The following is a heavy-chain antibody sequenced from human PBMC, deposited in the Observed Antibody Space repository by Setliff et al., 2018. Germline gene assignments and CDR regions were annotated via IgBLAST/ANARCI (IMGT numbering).Heavy chain of an antibody. CDR3: ARGRNIAARLLDS. CDR1: GGTFSDYH. V-gene: IGHV4-34*01. CDR2: INHRGST. J-gene: IGHJ4*02. Sequence: PSETLSLTCAAYGGTFSDYHWTWIRQSPEKGLEWIGEINHRGSTNYNPSLKSRVTISLDTSRDQFSLKLISMIAADTAVYYCARGRNIAARLLDSWGQGTLVTVSS. D-gene: IGHD6-6*01.